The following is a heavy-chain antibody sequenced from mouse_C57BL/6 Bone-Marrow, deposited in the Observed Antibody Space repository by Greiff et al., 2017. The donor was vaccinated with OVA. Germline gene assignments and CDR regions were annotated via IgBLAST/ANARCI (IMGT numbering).Heavy chain of an antibody. CDR3: ARHYDAMDY. Sequence: EVMLVESGGGLVQPGGSLKLSCAASGFTFSDYYMYWVRQTPEKRLEWVAYISNGGGSTYYPDTVKGRFTISRDNAKHTLYLQMSRLKSEDTAMYYCARHYDAMDYWGQGTSVTVSS. CDR2: ISNGGGST. V-gene: IGHV5-12*01. CDR1: GFTFSDYY. J-gene: IGHJ4*01.